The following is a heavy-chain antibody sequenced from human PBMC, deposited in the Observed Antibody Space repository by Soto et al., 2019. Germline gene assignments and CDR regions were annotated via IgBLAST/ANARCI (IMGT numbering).Heavy chain of an antibody. CDR1: GYTFTGYY. V-gene: IGHV1-2*02. D-gene: IGHD6-19*01. J-gene: IGHJ6*02. Sequence: QVQLVQSGAEVKKPGASVKVSCKASGYTFTGYYMHWVRQAPGQGLEWMGWINPNSGGTNYAQKFQGRVPMTRDPSISTAYMELSRLKSDDTAVYSCARPGMTVFPYYYHNGMDVWGQGTTVTVSS. CDR3: ARPGMTVFPYYYHNGMDV. CDR2: INPNSGGT.